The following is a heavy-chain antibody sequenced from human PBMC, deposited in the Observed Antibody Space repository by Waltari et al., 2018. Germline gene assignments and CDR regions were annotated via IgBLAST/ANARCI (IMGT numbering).Heavy chain of an antibody. CDR2: IQKDGSEK. CDR1: GSPFTDFW. CDR3: VRDHWGPDY. D-gene: IGHD7-27*01. Sequence: EVHLVESGGGLVQPGGSLRLSCAASGSPFTDFWMSWVRQAPGKGPEWVANIQKDGSEKNYVDYVKGRFTISRDNAKDSVYLQMNSLRADDTAMYYCVRDHWGPDYWGQGTLVTVSS. J-gene: IGHJ4*02. V-gene: IGHV3-7*01.